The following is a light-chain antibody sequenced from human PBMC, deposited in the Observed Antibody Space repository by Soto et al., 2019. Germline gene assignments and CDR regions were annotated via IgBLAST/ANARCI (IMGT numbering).Light chain of an antibody. V-gene: IGKV3-11*01. CDR2: DAS. Sequence: EIVLTQSPATLSLSPGERATLSCRASQSVSSYSAWYQQKPGQAPRLLIYDASNRATGIRARFSGSGSGTDFTLTISSLQPEDFAVYYCQQRSNWPRLTFGGGTKVEIK. J-gene: IGKJ4*01. CDR3: QQRSNWPRLT. CDR1: QSVSSY.